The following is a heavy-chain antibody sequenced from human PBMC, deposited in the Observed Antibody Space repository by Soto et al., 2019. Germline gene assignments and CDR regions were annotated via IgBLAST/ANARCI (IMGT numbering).Heavy chain of an antibody. CDR2: IISIVGTP. V-gene: IGHV1-69*01. Sequence: QVLLVQSGAAVKKPGSSVKVSCRASGGSVTTYSISWVRQAPGQGLEWTGGIISIVGTPNYAPKFLGRVLISADESTGTVYRELISLRYEYTATYYCARAFIEYSSQPSWFAPWGQGTLVTVSS. D-gene: IGHD3-22*01. CDR3: ARAFIEYSSQPSWFAP. CDR1: GGSVTTYS. J-gene: IGHJ5*02.